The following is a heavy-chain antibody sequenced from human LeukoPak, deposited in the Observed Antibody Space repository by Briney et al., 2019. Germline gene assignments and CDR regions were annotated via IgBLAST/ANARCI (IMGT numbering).Heavy chain of an antibody. J-gene: IGHJ4*02. CDR1: GFPFSSYA. V-gene: IGHV3-23*01. D-gene: IGHD3-3*01. CDR3: ANFDFWSGYRLRDY. CDR2: ISGSGGST. Sequence: GSLSLSCVASGFPFSSYAMSWVRQAPGKGLEWVSAISGSGGSTYYADSVKGRFTISRGNSKNTLYLQMNSLRAEDTAVYYCANFDFWSGYRLRDYWGQGTLVTVSS.